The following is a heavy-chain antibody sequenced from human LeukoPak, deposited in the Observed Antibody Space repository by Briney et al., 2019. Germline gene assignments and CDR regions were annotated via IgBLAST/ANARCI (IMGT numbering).Heavy chain of an antibody. CDR2: ITGNGVST. CDR1: GFAFEDYG. Sequence: GGSLRLSCAASGFAFEDYGMHWVRQAPGKGLEWVSLITGNGVSTYYADSVKGRFTISRDNSKNSLYLQMNSLRTEDTALYYCAKCVYSNIYYWFDPWGQGTLVSVSS. V-gene: IGHV3-43*02. D-gene: IGHD6-13*01. J-gene: IGHJ5*02. CDR3: AKCVYSNIYYWFDP.